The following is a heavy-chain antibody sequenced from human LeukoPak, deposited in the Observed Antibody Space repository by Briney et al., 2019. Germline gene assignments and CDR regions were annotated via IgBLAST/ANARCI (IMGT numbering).Heavy chain of an antibody. J-gene: IGHJ3*02. V-gene: IGHV3-23*01. CDR1: GFIFSTYA. CDR2: ISGSGETA. Sequence: GGSLRLSCAASGFIFSTYAMNWVRQAPGKGLEWVSGISGSGETAFYADSVKGRFTISRDNSKNTLYLQVNSLRAEDTAVYYCAKSWSSSWYYGFDIWGQGTMVTVSS. CDR3: AKSWSSSWYYGFDI. D-gene: IGHD6-13*01.